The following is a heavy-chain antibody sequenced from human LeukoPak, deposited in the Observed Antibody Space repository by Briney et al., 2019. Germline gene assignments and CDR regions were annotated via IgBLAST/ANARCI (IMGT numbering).Heavy chain of an antibody. D-gene: IGHD3/OR15-3a*01. J-gene: IGHJ4*02. Sequence: PSETLSLTCTVSGGSISNYYWSWIRQPPGKGLEWIGYIYYSGSTNYNPSLKSRVTISVDTSKNQFSLKLRSVTAADTAVYYCARQTGSGLFILPGGQGTLVTVSS. V-gene: IGHV4-59*01. CDR2: IYYSGST. CDR1: GGSISNYY. CDR3: ARQTGSGLFILP.